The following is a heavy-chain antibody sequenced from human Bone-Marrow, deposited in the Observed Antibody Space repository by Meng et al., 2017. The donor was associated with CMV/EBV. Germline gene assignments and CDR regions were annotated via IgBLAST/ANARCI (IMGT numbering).Heavy chain of an antibody. D-gene: IGHD3-22*01. CDR2: ISSSGSTI. J-gene: IGHJ4*02. CDR1: GFTFSDYY. V-gene: IGHV3-11*04. Sequence: GESLKISCAASGFTFSDYYMSWIRQAPGKGLEWVSYISSSGSTIYYADSVKGRFTISRDNAKNSLYLQMNSLRAEDTAVYYCARAQLGRYYDSSGYWFDYWGQGPLVTVSS. CDR3: ARAQLGRYYDSSGYWFDY.